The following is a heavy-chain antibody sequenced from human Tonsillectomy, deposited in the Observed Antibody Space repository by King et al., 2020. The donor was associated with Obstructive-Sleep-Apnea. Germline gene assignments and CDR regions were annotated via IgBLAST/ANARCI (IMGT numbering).Heavy chain of an antibody. V-gene: IGHV3-48*04. J-gene: IGHJ2*01. CDR3: ARDGWRYFDL. D-gene: IGHD2-15*01. CDR1: GFTFPNFG. CDR2: ITSSGHSI. Sequence: VQLVESGGGLVQSGGSLRLSCAASGFTFPNFGMIWVRQAPGKGLEWISFITSSGHSIDYADSVKGRFTVSRDNAKNSLDLQMNILRAEDTAVYYCARDGWRYFDLWGRGTLVTVSS.